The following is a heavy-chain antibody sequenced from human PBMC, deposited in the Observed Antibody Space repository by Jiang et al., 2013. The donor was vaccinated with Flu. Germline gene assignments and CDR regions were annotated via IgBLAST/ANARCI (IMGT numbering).Heavy chain of an antibody. CDR3: AKDPRYRSGWFDP. Sequence: QLVESGGGLVQPGGSLRLSCAASGCTFSSYGMHWVRQAPGKGLEWVAVISYDGSNKYYADSVKGRFTISRDNSKNTLYLQMNSLRAEDTAVYYCAKDPRYRSGWFDPWGQGTLVTVSS. CDR1: GCTFSSYG. V-gene: IGHV3-30*18. J-gene: IGHJ5*02. CDR2: ISYDGSNK. D-gene: IGHD1-1*01.